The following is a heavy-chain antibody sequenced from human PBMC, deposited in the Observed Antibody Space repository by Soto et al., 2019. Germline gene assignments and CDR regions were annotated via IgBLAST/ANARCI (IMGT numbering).Heavy chain of an antibody. Sequence: SETLSLTCAVYGGSFSGYYWSWIRQPPGKGLEWIGEINHSGSTNYNPSLKSRVTISVDTSKNQFSLKLSSVTAADTAVYYCARFPLLDPIVPAATGGYNWFDPWGQGTLVTVSS. CDR3: ARFPLLDPIVPAATGGYNWFDP. CDR2: INHSGST. V-gene: IGHV4-34*01. D-gene: IGHD2-2*01. J-gene: IGHJ5*02. CDR1: GGSFSGYY.